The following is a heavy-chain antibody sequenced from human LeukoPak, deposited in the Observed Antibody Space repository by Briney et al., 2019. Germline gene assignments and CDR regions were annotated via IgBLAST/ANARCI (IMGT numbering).Heavy chain of an antibody. CDR3: ARALTTVTANWFDP. CDR2: IYYSGST. Sequence: PSQTLSLTCTVSGDSISSGGYYWSWIRQPQGKGLEWIGYIYYSGSTYYNPSLKSRVTISLDTSKNQFSLKLSSVTAADTAVYYCARALTTVTANWFDPWGQGTLVTVSS. V-gene: IGHV4-31*03. CDR1: GDSISSGGYY. D-gene: IGHD4-17*01. J-gene: IGHJ5*02.